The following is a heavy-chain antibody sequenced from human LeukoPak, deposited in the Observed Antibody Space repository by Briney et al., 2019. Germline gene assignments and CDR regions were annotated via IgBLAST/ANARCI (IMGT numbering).Heavy chain of an antibody. J-gene: IGHJ3*02. D-gene: IGHD2-21*02. CDR2: IYYSGST. CDR1: GGSISSYY. V-gene: IGHV4-59*01. Sequence: SETLSLTCTVSGGSISSYYWSWIRQPPGKGLEWIGYIYYSGSTNYNPSLKSRVTISVDTSKNQFSLKLSSVTPADTAVYYCARYCGGDCPDAFDIWGQGTMVTVSS. CDR3: ARYCGGDCPDAFDI.